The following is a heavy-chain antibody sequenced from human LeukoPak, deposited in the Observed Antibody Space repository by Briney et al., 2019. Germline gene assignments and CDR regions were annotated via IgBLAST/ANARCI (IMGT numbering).Heavy chain of an antibody. J-gene: IGHJ3*02. Sequence: ASVKVSCKASGYTFTGYYMHWVRQAPGQRLEWMGWINPNTGGTNYAQKFQGRVTMTRDTSISTAYMELSRLRSDDTAEYYCARDQVLLWFGETTDAFDIWGQGTMVTVSS. CDR3: ARDQVLLWFGETTDAFDI. CDR2: INPNTGGT. CDR1: GYTFTGYY. D-gene: IGHD3-10*01. V-gene: IGHV1-2*02.